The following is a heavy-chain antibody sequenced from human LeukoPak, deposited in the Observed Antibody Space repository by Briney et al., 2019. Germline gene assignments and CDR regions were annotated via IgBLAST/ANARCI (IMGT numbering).Heavy chain of an antibody. CDR2: IYYSGST. CDR3: ARHPAHYDILTGLNWYFDL. CDR1: GGSISSYY. J-gene: IGHJ2*01. V-gene: IGHV4-59*08. Sequence: PSETLSLTCTVSGGSISSYYWSWIRQPPGKGLEWIGYIYYSGSTNYNPSLKSRVTISVDTSKNQFSLKLSSVTAADTAVYYCARHPAHYDILTGLNWYFDLWGRGTLVTVSS. D-gene: IGHD3-9*01.